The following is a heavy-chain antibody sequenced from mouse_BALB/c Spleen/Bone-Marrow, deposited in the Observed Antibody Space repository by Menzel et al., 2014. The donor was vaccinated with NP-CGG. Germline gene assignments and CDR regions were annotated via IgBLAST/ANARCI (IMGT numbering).Heavy chain of an antibody. CDR2: ISSGGSYT. V-gene: IGHV5-9-4*01. CDR3: SREGYDGQMDC. J-gene: IGHJ4*01. Sequence: EVHLVESGGGLVKPGGSLKLSCAASGFIFSSYAMSWVRQSPEKRLEWVAEISSGGSYTYYPDTVTGRFTISRDNAKNTQYLEMSSLRSEHTAMYYCSREGYDGQMDCWCQGTSVTVSS. D-gene: IGHD2-2*01. CDR1: GFIFSSYA.